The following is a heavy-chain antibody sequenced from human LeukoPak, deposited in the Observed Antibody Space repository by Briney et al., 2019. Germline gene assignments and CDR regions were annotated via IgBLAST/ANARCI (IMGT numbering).Heavy chain of an antibody. V-gene: IGHV4-4*09. CDR1: DGSISNSF. Sequence: PSETLSLTCTVPDGSISNSFWNWVRQPPGKGLEWIAYIHTSGSTNYKPAFKSRVTLSVDTSKSQFSLRLNSVTASDTAVYYCANSYDGKIVPFDNWGQGTLVTVSS. CDR2: IHTSGST. D-gene: IGHD4-23*01. J-gene: IGHJ4*02. CDR3: ANSYDGKIVPFDN.